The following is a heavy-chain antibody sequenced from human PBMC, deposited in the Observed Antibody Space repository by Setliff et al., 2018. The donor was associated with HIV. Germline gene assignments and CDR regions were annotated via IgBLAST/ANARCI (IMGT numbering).Heavy chain of an antibody. Sequence: ASVKVSCKASGYTFTSYGISWVRQAPGQGLEWMGWISAYNGNTNYAQKFQGRVTITADTSTDTTYMEMRSLRSDDTAVYYCATGLAAAGSLYSFDPWGQGTLVTVSS. CDR2: ISAYNGNT. V-gene: IGHV1-18*01. CDR1: GYTFTSYG. J-gene: IGHJ5*02. CDR3: ATGLAAAGSLYSFDP. D-gene: IGHD6-13*01.